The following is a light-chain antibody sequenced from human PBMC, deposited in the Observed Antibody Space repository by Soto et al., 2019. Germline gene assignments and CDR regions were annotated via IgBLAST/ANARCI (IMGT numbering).Light chain of an antibody. CDR1: QSVSSY. J-gene: IGKJ4*01. Sequence: EILLTQSPATLSLSPGEGATLSCRASQSVSSYLAWYQQKPGQAPRLLIYDASNRATGIPARFSGSGSGTDFTLTISSLEPEDFAVYYCQQRGGFGGGTKVDI. CDR3: QQRGG. V-gene: IGKV3-11*01. CDR2: DAS.